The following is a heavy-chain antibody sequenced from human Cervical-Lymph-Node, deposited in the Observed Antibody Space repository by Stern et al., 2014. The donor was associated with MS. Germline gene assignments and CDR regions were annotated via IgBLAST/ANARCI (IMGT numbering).Heavy chain of an antibody. CDR2: INAGNGNT. D-gene: IGHD2-21*02. V-gene: IGHV1-3*01. Sequence: QVQLVQSGAEVKKPGASGKVSCKASGYTFTSYAMHWVRQAPGQRLEWMGWINAGNGNTKYSQKFQGRVTITRDTSASTAYMELSSLRSEDTAVYYCARDLGMTYYYYGMDVWGQGTTVTVSS. CDR1: GYTFTSYA. CDR3: ARDLGMTYYYYGMDV. J-gene: IGHJ6*02.